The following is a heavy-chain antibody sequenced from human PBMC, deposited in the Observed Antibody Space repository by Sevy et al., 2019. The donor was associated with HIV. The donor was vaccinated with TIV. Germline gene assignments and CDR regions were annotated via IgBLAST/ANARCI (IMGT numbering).Heavy chain of an antibody. CDR3: VRDGMTGVRDY. CDR1: GFTFSDYH. D-gene: IGHD3-9*01. Sequence: GGSLRLSCAAFGFTFSDYHMDWVRQAPGEGLEWVGRIRSRIYGGTPDYAASVKGRFSISRDDSKNSVFLQMNSLETEDTALYFCVRDGMTGVRDYWGQGTLVTVSS. V-gene: IGHV3-72*01. CDR2: IRSRIYGGTP. J-gene: IGHJ4*02.